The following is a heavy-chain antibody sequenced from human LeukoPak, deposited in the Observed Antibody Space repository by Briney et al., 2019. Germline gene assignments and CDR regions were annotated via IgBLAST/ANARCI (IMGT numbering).Heavy chain of an antibody. J-gene: IGHJ3*01. CDR1: GYTFISYG. D-gene: IGHD5-24*01. CDR3: ARDRDGRIVTFDV. CDR2: ISAYNGNT. Sequence: ASVKGSCKASGYTFISYGITWVRQAPGQEPEWMGWISAYNGNTHYAQKIQGRVTMTTDTSTSTGSMELRSLKSDDTAVYYSARDRDGRIVTFDVWGQGTMVTVSS. V-gene: IGHV1-18*01.